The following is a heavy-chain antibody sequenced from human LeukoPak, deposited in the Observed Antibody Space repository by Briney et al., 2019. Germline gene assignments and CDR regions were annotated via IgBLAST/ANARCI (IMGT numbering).Heavy chain of an antibody. CDR2: IYHSGST. D-gene: IGHD5-12*01. Sequence: PSETLSLTCTVSGYSISSGYYWGWIRPPPGKGLEWIGSIYHSGSTYYNPSLKSRVTISVDTSKNQFSLKLSSVTAADTAVYYCARDRKHYSGYDYHYWGQGTLVTVSS. V-gene: IGHV4-38-2*02. CDR1: GYSISSGYY. J-gene: IGHJ4*02. CDR3: ARDRKHYSGYDYHY.